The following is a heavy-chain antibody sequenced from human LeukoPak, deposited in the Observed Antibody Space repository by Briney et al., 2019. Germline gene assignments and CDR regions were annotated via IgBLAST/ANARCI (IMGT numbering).Heavy chain of an antibody. D-gene: IGHD6-19*01. V-gene: IGHV4-4*07. CDR1: GGSISSYY. CDR2: IYTSGST. Sequence: SETLSLTCTVSGGSISSYYWSWIRQPAGKGLEWIGRIYTSGSTNYNPSLKSRVTMSVDTSKNQFSLKLSSVTAADTAVYYRAGFRAPSGWYGWYFDLWGRGTLVTVSS. CDR3: AGFRAPSGWYGWYFDL. J-gene: IGHJ2*01.